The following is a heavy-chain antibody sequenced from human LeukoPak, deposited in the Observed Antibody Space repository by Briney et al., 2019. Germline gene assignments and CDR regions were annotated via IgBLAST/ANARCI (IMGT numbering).Heavy chain of an antibody. Sequence: ASVKVSCKASGYTFPAYSIHWVRQAPGQGLEWLGWINPNSGGTKYAQKFQGRVTMTRDTSNNTAYMELSRLTSDDTAVYYCARDLGMGDLSFDYWGQGTLVTVSS. CDR3: ARDLGMGDLSFDY. D-gene: IGHD3-16*02. CDR1: GYTFPAYS. J-gene: IGHJ4*02. V-gene: IGHV1-2*02. CDR2: INPNSGGT.